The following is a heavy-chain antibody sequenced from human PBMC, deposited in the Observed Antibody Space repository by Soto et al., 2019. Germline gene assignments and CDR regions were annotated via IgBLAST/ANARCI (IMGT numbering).Heavy chain of an antibody. J-gene: IGHJ4*02. D-gene: IGHD2-21*01. CDR1: GVTLSNFG. CDR2: ISRDGSTM. CDR3: VGEVASGY. V-gene: IGHV3-30*03. Sequence: QVQLVEFGGGVVQPGRSLRLSCAASGVTLSNFGMHWVRQAPGKGLEWVAVISRDGSTMFYADSVKGRFTISRDSSRNTLYLQRNSLRAEDTAVYHCVGEVASGYWGQGTLVSVSS.